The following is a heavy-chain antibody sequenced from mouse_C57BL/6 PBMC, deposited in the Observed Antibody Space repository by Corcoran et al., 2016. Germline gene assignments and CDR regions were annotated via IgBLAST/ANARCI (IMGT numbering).Heavy chain of an antibody. CDR3: ARDRVFAY. J-gene: IGHJ3*01. CDR1: GYSITRGYY. D-gene: IGHD3-3*01. CDR2: ISYDGSN. Sequence: DVQLQESGPGLVKPSQSLSLTCSVTGYSITRGYYWNWIRQIPGNKLEWMGYISYDGSNNYNPSLKNRISITRDTSKNQFFLKLNSVTTEDTATYHCARDRVFAYWGQGTLVTVSA. V-gene: IGHV3-6*01.